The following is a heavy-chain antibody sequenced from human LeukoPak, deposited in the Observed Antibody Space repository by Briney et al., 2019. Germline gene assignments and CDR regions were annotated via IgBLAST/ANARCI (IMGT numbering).Heavy chain of an antibody. Sequence: ASVKVSCKASGGTFSSYTISWVRQATGQGLEWMGWMNPNSGNTGYAQKFQGRVTITRNTSISTAYMELSSLRSEGTAVYYCARGEGFDPWGQGTLVTVSS. CDR3: ARGEGFDP. CDR1: GGTFSSYT. J-gene: IGHJ5*02. V-gene: IGHV1-8*03. CDR2: MNPNSGNT.